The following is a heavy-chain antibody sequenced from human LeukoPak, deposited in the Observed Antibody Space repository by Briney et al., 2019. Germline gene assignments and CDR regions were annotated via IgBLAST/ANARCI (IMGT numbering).Heavy chain of an antibody. V-gene: IGHV1-2*02. Sequence: ASVKVSCKASGYTFTGYYMHWVRQAPGQGLEWMGWINPNSGGTNYAQKFQGRVTMTRDTSISTAYMELSRLRSDGTAVYYCARTRSSWYRYYFDYWGQGTLVTVSS. D-gene: IGHD6-13*01. CDR2: INPNSGGT. J-gene: IGHJ4*02. CDR3: ARTRSSWYRYYFDY. CDR1: GYTFTGYY.